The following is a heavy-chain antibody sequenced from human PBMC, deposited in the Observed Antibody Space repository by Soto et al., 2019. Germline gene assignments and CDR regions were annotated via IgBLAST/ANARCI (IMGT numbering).Heavy chain of an antibody. J-gene: IGHJ6*02. CDR3: AHRRTHYGMYV. CDR2: IYWDDEK. CDR1: GFSLSTSGVG. D-gene: IGHD1-7*01. V-gene: IGHV2-5*02. Sequence: QITLKESGPTLVKPTQTLTLTCTFSGFSLSTSGVGVGWLRQPPGKALEWLALIYWDDEKRYSPSLKSTRTLTKDTSKNHVVLTMTNMDPVDTATYYCAHRRTHYGMYVWGQGTTDTVSS.